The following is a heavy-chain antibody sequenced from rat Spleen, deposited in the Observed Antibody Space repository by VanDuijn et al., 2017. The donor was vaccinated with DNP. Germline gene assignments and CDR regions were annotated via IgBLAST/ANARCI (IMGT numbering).Heavy chain of an antibody. CDR2: ISYGGSGT. CDR3: AKDAFDY. CDR1: GFTFSDYN. J-gene: IGHJ2*01. Sequence: EVQLVESGGSLVPPGRSQKLSCAASGFTFSDYNMAWVRQAPKKGLEWVATISYGGSGTYYGDSVKGRFTISRDSAKSTLYLQMEGLRSEDTATYYCAKDAFDYWGQGVMVIVSS. V-gene: IGHV5S10*01.